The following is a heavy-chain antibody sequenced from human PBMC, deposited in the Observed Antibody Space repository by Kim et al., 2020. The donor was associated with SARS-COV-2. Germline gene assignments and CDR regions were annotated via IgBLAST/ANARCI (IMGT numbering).Heavy chain of an antibody. CDR3: ARDFFDSSGYSPLGY. V-gene: IGHV3-11*05. Sequence: GGSLRLSCAASGFTFSDYYMSWIRQAPGKGLEWVSYISSSSSYTNYADSVKGRFTISRDNAKNSLYLQMNSLRAEDTAVYYCARDFFDSSGYSPLGYWGQGTLVTVSS. J-gene: IGHJ4*02. CDR2: ISSSSSYT. CDR1: GFTFSDYY. D-gene: IGHD3-22*01.